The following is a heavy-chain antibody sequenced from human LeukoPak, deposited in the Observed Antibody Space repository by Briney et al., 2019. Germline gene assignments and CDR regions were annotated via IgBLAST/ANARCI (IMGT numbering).Heavy chain of an antibody. CDR1: GYTFIDYY. Sequence: ASVKVSCKASGYTFIDYYMHWVRQAPGQGLEWMGWINPNSGGTNYAQKFQGRVTMTRDTSISTAYMELSRLRSGDTAVYYCARPYYDFWSDSYGFHDAFDIWGQGTMVAVSS. CDR3: ARPYYDFWSDSYGFHDAFDI. D-gene: IGHD3-3*01. V-gene: IGHV1-2*02. J-gene: IGHJ3*02. CDR2: INPNSGGT.